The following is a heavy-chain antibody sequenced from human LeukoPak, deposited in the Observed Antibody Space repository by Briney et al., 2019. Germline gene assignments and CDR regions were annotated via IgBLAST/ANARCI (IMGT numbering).Heavy chain of an antibody. CDR1: GFTFDDYG. V-gene: IGHV3-20*04. CDR2: INWNGGST. CDR3: ARVSDSSGYYFPRFDS. Sequence: AGGSLRLSCAASGFTFDDYGMSWVRQAPGKGLEWVSGINWNGGSTGYADSVKGRFTISRDNAKNSLYLQMSSLRAEDTAVYYCARVSDSSGYYFPRFDSWGQGTLVTVSS. D-gene: IGHD3-22*01. J-gene: IGHJ4*02.